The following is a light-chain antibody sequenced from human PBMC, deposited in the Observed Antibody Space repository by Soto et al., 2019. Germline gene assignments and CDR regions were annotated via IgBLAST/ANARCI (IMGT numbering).Light chain of an antibody. CDR3: QQANSFPIT. Sequence: DIQMTQSPSSVYASVGDRVTITCRASQGISRWLAWYQKKPGKAPKLLVYGASSLQSGVPSRFSGRGSVTVFTLTISSLQPEDFATSYCQQANSFPITCGQGTRLEIK. CDR1: QGISRW. V-gene: IGKV1D-12*01. CDR2: GAS. J-gene: IGKJ5*01.